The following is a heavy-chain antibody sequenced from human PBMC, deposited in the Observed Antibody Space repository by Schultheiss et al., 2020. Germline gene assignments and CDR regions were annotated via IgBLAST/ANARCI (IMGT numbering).Heavy chain of an antibody. Sequence: GESLKISCAASGFTFSSYGMHWVRQAPGKGLEWVAVIWYDGSNKYYADSVKGRFTISRDNSKNTLYLQMNSLRAEDTAVYYCARWGGHLDYWGQGTLVTVSS. V-gene: IGHV3-33*01. CDR3: ARWGGHLDY. D-gene: IGHD3-16*01. J-gene: IGHJ4*02. CDR2: IWYDGSNK. CDR1: GFTFSSYG.